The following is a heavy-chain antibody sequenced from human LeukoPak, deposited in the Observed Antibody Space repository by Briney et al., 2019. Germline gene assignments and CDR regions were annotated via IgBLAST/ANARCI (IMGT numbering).Heavy chain of an antibody. CDR1: GFTFSSYA. V-gene: IGHV3-23*01. CDR2: ISGSGGST. J-gene: IGHJ6*04. Sequence: QSGGSLRLSCAASGFTFSSYAMSWVRQAPGKGLEWVSGISGSGGSTYYADSVKGRFTISRDNAKNSLYLQMNSLRAEDTAVYYCARLYYYGSGGVWGKGTTVTVSS. D-gene: IGHD3-10*01. CDR3: ARLYYYGSGGV.